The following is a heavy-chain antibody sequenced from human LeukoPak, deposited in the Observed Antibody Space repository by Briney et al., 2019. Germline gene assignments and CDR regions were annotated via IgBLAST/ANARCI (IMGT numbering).Heavy chain of an antibody. D-gene: IGHD6-13*01. V-gene: IGHV3-49*04. J-gene: IGHJ4*02. CDR1: GFTFGDYA. Sequence: QPGRSLRLSCIGSGFTFGDYAMSWVRQAPGKGLEWVGFIRGKAYGGTTEYAASVKGRFTISRDDSKSIAYLQMNTLKTEDTAVYYCTRTYSSSSPYFDYWGQGTLVTVSS. CDR2: IRGKAYGGTT. CDR3: TRTYSSSSPYFDY.